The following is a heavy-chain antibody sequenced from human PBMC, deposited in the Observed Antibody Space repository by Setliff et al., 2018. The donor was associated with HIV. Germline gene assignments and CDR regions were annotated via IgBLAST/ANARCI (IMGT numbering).Heavy chain of an antibody. CDR3: ATIWMRGAYFDS. CDR2: INNDATIT. J-gene: IGHJ4*02. CDR1: GFSFSSYW. Sequence: PGGSLRLSCEASGFSFSSYWMNWVRQAPGKGLMWVSHINNDATITNYADSVKGRFTISRDNTKNTLYLQMNSLGVEDTAVYYCATIWMRGAYFDSWGQGTLGTVSS. V-gene: IGHV3-74*01. D-gene: IGHD2-21*01.